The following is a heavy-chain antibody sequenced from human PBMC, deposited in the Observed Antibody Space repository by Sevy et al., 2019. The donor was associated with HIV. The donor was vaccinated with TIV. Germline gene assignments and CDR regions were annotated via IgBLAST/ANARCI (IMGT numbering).Heavy chain of an antibody. CDR2: TYYRSKWYN. Sequence: SQTLSLTCAISGDSVSSNSAAWNWIRQSPSRGLEWLARTYYRSKWYNDYAVSVKSRITINPDTSKNQFSLQLNSVTPEDTAVYYCARVRSSSSWYPPDYYYGMDVWGQGTTVTVS. D-gene: IGHD6-13*01. V-gene: IGHV6-1*01. CDR1: GDSVSSNSAA. CDR3: ARVRSSSSWYPPDYYYGMDV. J-gene: IGHJ6*02.